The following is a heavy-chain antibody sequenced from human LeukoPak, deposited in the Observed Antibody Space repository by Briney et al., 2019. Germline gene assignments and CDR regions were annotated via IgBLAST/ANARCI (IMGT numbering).Heavy chain of an antibody. Sequence: PGRSLRLSCAASGFIFSKYVMHWVRQAPGKGLEWVALISDDGSNKYYADSVQGPFTISRDNSKNTLYLQMNSLRAEDTAVYYCARDGSSGWYQKSPFDYWGQGTLVTVSS. CDR3: ARDGSSGWYQKSPFDY. CDR2: ISDDGSNK. D-gene: IGHD6-19*01. V-gene: IGHV3-30*03. J-gene: IGHJ4*02. CDR1: GFIFSKYV.